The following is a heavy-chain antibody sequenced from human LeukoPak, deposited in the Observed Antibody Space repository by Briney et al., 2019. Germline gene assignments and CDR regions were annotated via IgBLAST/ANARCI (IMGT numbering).Heavy chain of an antibody. CDR2: ISSSSSTT. CDR1: GFTFSSYN. J-gene: IGHJ4*02. CDR3: AKIPGYCSGGSCYSAGIQLFTTDDY. V-gene: IGHV3-48*01. Sequence: GALRLSCAASGFTFSSYNMNWVRQAPGKGLEWISYISSSSSTTYYADSVKGRFTISRDNSKNTLYLQMNSLRAEDTAVYYCAKIPGYCSGGSCYSAGIQLFTTDDYWGQGTLVTVSS. D-gene: IGHD2-15*01.